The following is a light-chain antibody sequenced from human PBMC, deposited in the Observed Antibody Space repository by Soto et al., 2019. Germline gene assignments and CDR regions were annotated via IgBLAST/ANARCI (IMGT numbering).Light chain of an antibody. V-gene: IGKV3-11*01. Sequence: EIWLTQSPATLSLSPGERATLSCRASQSVSSYLAWYQKRPGKAPRLLIYDASNRATGIPAKLSGSGYGTDLTITISTIQTEDFEVYYCQQRSNWPPTFGGGTKVDIK. J-gene: IGKJ4*01. CDR3: QQRSNWPPT. CDR2: DAS. CDR1: QSVSSY.